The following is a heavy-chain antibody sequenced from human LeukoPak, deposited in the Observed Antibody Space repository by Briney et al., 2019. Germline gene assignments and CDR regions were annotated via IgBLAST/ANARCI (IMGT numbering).Heavy chain of an antibody. V-gene: IGHV7-4-1*02. D-gene: IGHD2-2*01. CDR1: GYTFTSCA. CDR3: ARQGPGYCSSTSCYGVDY. Sequence: ASVKVSCKASGYTFTSCAMNWVRQAPGQGLEWRGWINTNTGNPTYAQGFTGRFVFSLDTSVSTAYLQISSLKAEDTAVYYCARQGPGYCSSTSCYGVDYWGQGTLVTVSS. CDR2: INTNTGNP. J-gene: IGHJ4*02.